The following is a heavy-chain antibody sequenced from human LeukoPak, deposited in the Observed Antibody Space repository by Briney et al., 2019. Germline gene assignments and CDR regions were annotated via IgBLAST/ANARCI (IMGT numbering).Heavy chain of an antibody. CDR3: VRLVGPTTRDGRYDY. CDR1: GFTFSSYD. CDR2: ITDSSSYI. D-gene: IGHD1-26*01. Sequence: PGGSLRLSCAASGFTFSSYDMNWVRQAPGKGLEWVSSITDSSSYIYYTDSVKGRFTISRDNAKNSLYLQMGTLRAEDTAMYYCVRLVGPTTRDGRYDYWGQGTLVTVSS. J-gene: IGHJ4*02. V-gene: IGHV3-21*01.